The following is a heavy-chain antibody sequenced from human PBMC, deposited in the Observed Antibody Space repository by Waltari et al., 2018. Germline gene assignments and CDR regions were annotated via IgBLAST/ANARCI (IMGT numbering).Heavy chain of an antibody. Sequence: QVQLQESGPGLVKPSETLSLTCTVSGGSISSHYWSWIRQPPGKELEWIGYIYYRGSTNYNPSLKSRVTISVDTSKNQFSLKLSSVTAADTAVYYCARGGVAARAHYYYYMDVWGKGTTVTVSS. CDR1: GGSISSHY. D-gene: IGHD6-6*01. CDR3: ARGGVAARAHYYYYMDV. V-gene: IGHV4-59*11. J-gene: IGHJ6*03. CDR2: IYYRGST.